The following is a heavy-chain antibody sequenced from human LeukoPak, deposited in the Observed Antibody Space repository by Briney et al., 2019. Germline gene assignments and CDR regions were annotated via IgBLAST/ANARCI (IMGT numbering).Heavy chain of an antibody. CDR2: ISGSGDKT. D-gene: IGHD1-26*01. V-gene: IGHV3-23*01. Sequence: GGSLRLSCAASGFTFSSDAMSWVRQAPGKGLEWVSVISGSGDKTYYAVSVKGRFTISRDNPKNTLYLQMNSLRAEDTAVYYCAKGREWELPLDYWGQGTLVTVSS. CDR1: GFTFSSDA. J-gene: IGHJ4*02. CDR3: AKGREWELPLDY.